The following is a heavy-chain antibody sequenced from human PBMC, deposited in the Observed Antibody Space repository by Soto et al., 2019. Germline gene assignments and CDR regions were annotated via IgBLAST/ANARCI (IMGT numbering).Heavy chain of an antibody. D-gene: IGHD3-10*01. CDR1: GFTFSSYD. J-gene: IGHJ4*02. CDR2: IGTAGDT. Sequence: EVQLVESGGGLVQPGGSLRLSCAASGFTFSSYDMHWVRQATGKGLEWVSAIGTAGDTYYPGSLKGRFTISRENPKNSLHVQMNSLGAGDGAVYYCARGRRGGGYYFDYWGQGTLVTVSS. CDR3: ARGRRGGGYYFDY. V-gene: IGHV3-13*01.